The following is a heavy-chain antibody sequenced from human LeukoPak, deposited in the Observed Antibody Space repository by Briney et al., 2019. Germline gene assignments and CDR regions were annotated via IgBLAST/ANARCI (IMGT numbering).Heavy chain of an antibody. CDR3: AREVAVAGPYYFDY. J-gene: IGHJ4*02. Sequence: ASVNVSCTASGYTFTSYAMHWVRQAPGQRLEWMGWINAGNGNTKYSQKFQGRVTITRDTSASTAYMELSSLRSEDTAVYYCAREVAVAGPYYFDYWGQGTLVTVSS. V-gene: IGHV1-3*01. D-gene: IGHD6-19*01. CDR1: GYTFTSYA. CDR2: INAGNGNT.